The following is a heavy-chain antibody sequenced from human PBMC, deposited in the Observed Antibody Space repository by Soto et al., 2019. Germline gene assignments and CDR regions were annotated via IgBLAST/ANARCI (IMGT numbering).Heavy chain of an antibody. CDR2: IYYSGST. Sequence: PSETLSLTCTVSGGSISSYYWSWIRQPPGKGLEYIGYIYYSGSTNYNPSLKSRVTISVDTSKKQFSLKLSSVTAADTAVYYCARSLYSGSYPNWFDPWGQGTLVTVSS. D-gene: IGHD1-26*01. CDR3: ARSLYSGSYPNWFDP. CDR1: GGSISSYY. J-gene: IGHJ5*02. V-gene: IGHV4-59*01.